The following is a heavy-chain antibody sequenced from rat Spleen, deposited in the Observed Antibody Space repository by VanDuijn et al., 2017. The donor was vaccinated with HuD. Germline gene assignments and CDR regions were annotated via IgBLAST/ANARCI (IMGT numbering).Heavy chain of an antibody. CDR2: ISSGGST. J-gene: IGHJ2*01. Sequence: QVQLKESGPGLVQPSQTLSLTCTVSGFSLTRNGVSWVRQPPGKGLDWLAAISSGGSTFYNSSLKSRLSISRDTSKSQVFLKMNSLQTEDTAIYFCTREGYYSAVFDYWGQGVMVTVSS. V-gene: IGHV2S12*01. CDR3: TREGYYSAVFDY. CDR1: GFSLTRNG. D-gene: IGHD1-1*01.